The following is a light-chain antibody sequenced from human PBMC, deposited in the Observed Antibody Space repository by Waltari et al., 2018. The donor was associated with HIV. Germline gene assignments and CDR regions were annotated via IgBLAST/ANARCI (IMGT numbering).Light chain of an antibody. Sequence: QSVLTQPPSVSEAPRQRVTISCSGSSSNIGNNAVNWYQQLPGKAPKLLIYYDDLLPAGVCDRCSGSKSGTSASLAISGLQSEDEADYDCAAAWDDSLNGPVFGGGTKLTVL. CDR2: YDD. V-gene: IGLV1-36*01. J-gene: IGLJ2*01. CDR3: AAAWDDSLNGPV. CDR1: SSNIGNNA.